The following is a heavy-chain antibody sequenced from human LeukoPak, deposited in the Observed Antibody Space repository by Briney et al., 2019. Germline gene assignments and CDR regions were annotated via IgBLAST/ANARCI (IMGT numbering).Heavy chain of an antibody. CDR3: ARVRGDGYNYNYYYYMDV. J-gene: IGHJ6*03. CDR2: IKQDGSEK. CDR1: GFNFSSYW. V-gene: IGHV3-7*01. D-gene: IGHD5-24*01. Sequence: GGSLRLSCAASGFNFSSYWMSWVRQAPGKGLEWVANIKQDGSEKYYVDSVKGRFTISRDNAKNSLYLQMNSLRAEDTAVYYCARVRGDGYNYNYYYYMDVWGKGTTVTVS.